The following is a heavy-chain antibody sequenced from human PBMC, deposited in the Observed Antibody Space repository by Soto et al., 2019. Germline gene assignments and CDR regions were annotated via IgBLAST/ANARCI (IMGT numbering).Heavy chain of an antibody. CDR1: GGSFSGYY. Sequence: SETLSLTCAVYGGSFSGYYWTWIRQPPGKGLEWIGEINRSGSTNCNPSLNSRVTISVDTSKNQFSLKLNSVTAADTAVYYCARASNKRGRSYGPDYWGQGALVTSPQ. D-gene: IGHD5-18*01. CDR2: INRSGST. CDR3: ARASNKRGRSYGPDY. J-gene: IGHJ4*02. V-gene: IGHV4-34*01.